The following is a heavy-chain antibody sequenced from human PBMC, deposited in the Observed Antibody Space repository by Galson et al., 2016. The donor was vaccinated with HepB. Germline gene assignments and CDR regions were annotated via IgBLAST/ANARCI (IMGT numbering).Heavy chain of an antibody. D-gene: IGHD6-19*01. J-gene: IGHJ4*02. V-gene: IGHV2-5*02. CDR3: AHRRCYSSGCHRVDY. CDR2: IYWDDDK. Sequence: PALVKPTQTLTLTCTFSGFSLSTSGAGVGWIRQPPGKALEWLALIYWDDDKRYSPSLRSRLTITKGTSKNQVVLTMTNMDPVDTATYYCAHRRCYSSGCHRVDYGGQGTLVTGS. CDR1: GFSLSTSGAG.